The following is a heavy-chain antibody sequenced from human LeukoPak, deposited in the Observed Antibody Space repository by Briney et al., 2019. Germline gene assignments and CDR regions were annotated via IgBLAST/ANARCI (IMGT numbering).Heavy chain of an antibody. CDR1: GGSISSYY. CDR2: IYYTGST. CDR3: AREGMAVGFARFPIFNY. V-gene: IGHV4-59*01. Sequence: PSETLSLTCTVSGGSISSYYWNWIRQPPGRGLEWIGDIYYTGSTNYNPSLKSRVTISVDTSKNQFSLRLTSVTAADTAVYYCAREGMAVGFARFPIFNYWGQGTLVIVSS. J-gene: IGHJ4*02. D-gene: IGHD6-19*01.